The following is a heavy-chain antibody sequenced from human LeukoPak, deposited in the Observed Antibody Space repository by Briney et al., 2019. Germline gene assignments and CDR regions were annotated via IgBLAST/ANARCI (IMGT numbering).Heavy chain of an antibody. D-gene: IGHD3-10*01. V-gene: IGHV1-69*13. J-gene: IGHJ4*02. Sequence: EASVKVSCKASGGTFSSYAISWARQAPGQGLEWMGGIIPIFGTANYAQKFQGRVTITADESTSTAYMELSSLRSEDTAVYYCARHRFGELLIDYWGQGTLVTVSS. CDR2: IIPIFGTA. CDR3: ARHRFGELLIDY. CDR1: GGTFSSYA.